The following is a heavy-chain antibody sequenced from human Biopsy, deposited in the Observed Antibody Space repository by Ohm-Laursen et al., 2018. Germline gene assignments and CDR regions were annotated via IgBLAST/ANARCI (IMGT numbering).Heavy chain of an antibody. J-gene: IGHJ4*02. CDR1: GFTFSSHA. V-gene: IGHV3-23*01. Sequence: SLRLSCAASGFTFSSHAMAWVRQAPGKGLEWVSDIRDSGDSAYYADSVKGRFTISRDNSRNTLYLQMNSLRAEDTAVYFCTNHYCGGITCRMNFWGQGTLVTVSS. D-gene: IGHD2-21*01. CDR2: IRDSGDSA. CDR3: TNHYCGGITCRMNF.